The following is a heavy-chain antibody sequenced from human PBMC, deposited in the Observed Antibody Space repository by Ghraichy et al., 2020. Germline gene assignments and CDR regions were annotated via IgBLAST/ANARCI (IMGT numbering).Heavy chain of an antibody. CDR3: AKDQSSGLLDY. J-gene: IGHJ4*02. D-gene: IGHD3-10*01. V-gene: IGHV3-30*18. Sequence: GGSLRLSCAASGFTFRSNGMPWVRQTPGKGLEWVAVISYDVKTRYYADSVKGRFTISRDNSKNTLYLQMDSLRPDDTAVYYCAKDQSSGLLDYWGQGTLVTVSS. CDR1: GFTFRSNG. CDR2: ISYDVKTR.